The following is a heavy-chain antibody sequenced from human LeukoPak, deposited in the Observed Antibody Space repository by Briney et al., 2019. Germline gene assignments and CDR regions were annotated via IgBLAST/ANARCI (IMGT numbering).Heavy chain of an antibody. Sequence: PSETLSLTCTVSGGSMSSGGYYWSWIRQHPGKGLEWIGYIYYTGGTYYNPSLKSRVTISIDTSKNQFSLKLSSVTAADTAVYYCARGIVSAGVDYWGQGTLVTVSS. CDR3: ARGIVSAGVDY. D-gene: IGHD6-13*01. CDR1: GGSMSSGGYY. CDR2: IYYTGGT. J-gene: IGHJ4*02. V-gene: IGHV4-31*03.